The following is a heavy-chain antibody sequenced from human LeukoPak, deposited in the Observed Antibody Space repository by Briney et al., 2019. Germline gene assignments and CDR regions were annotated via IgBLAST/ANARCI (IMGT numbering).Heavy chain of an antibody. CDR2: INWNGGST. D-gene: IGHD3-10*01. CDR3: ARESEYYYGSGSYYPPDY. J-gene: IGHJ4*02. Sequence: PGGSLRLSCAASGFTFSSYGMSWVRQAPGKGLEWVSGINWNGGSTGYADSVKGRFTISRDNAKNSLYLQMNSLRAEDTALYYCARESEYYYGSGSYYPPDYWGQGTLVTVSS. CDR1: GFTFSSYG. V-gene: IGHV3-20*04.